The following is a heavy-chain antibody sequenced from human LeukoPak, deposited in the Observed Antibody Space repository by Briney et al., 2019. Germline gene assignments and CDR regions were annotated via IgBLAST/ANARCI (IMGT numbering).Heavy chain of an antibody. D-gene: IGHD3-22*01. V-gene: IGHV4-59*08. J-gene: IGHJ4*02. Sequence: TSETLSLTCTVSGGSISSYYWSWIRQPPGKGLEWIGYIYYSGSTNYNPSLKSRVTISVDTSKNQFSLKLSSVTAAGTAVYYCARLAISYYDSSGYCDYWGQGTLVTVSS. CDR2: IYYSGST. CDR3: ARLAISYYDSSGYCDY. CDR1: GGSISSYY.